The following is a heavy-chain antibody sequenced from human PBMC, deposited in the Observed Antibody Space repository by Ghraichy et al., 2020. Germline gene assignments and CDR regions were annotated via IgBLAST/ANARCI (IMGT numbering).Heavy chain of an antibody. J-gene: IGHJ4*02. D-gene: IGHD6-13*01. CDR2: IIPIFGTA. CDR3: ARGGGYSSSWYIGY. V-gene: IGHV1-69*13. Sequence: SVKVSCKASGGTFSSYAISWVRQAPGQGLEWMGGIIPIFGTANYAQKSQGRVTITADESTSTAYMELSSLRSEDTAVYYCARGGGYSSSWYIGYWGQGTLVTVSS. CDR1: GGTFSSYA.